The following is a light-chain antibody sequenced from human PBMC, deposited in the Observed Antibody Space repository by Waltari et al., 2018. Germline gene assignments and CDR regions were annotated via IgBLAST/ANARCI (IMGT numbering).Light chain of an antibody. Sequence: IVLTQSPGTASLSPGERVTLSCRASQSVGSSSLAWYQQKPGQAPRLVIYRASRRATGITDRFSGSGSGTDVSLTISRREPEDFAVYYCQQHGTLPATFGQGTKVEIK. V-gene: IGKV3-20*01. J-gene: IGKJ1*01. CDR2: RAS. CDR3: QQHGTLPAT. CDR1: QSVGSSS.